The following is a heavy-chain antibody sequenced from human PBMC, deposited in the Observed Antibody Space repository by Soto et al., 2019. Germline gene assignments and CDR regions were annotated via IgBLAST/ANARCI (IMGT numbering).Heavy chain of an antibody. V-gene: IGHV1-69*13. D-gene: IGHD2-15*01. CDR1: GGTFSSYA. Sequence: ASVKVSCKASGGTFSSYAISWVRQAPGQGLEWMGGIIPIFGTANYAQKFQGRVTITADESTSTAYMELSSLRSEDTAVYYCARDGESGEPFDYWGQGTLVTVSS. CDR3: ARDGESGEPFDY. CDR2: IIPIFGTA. J-gene: IGHJ4*02.